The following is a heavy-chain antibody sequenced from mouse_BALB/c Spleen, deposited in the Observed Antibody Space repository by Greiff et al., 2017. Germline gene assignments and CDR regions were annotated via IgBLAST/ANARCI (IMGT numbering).Heavy chain of an antibody. D-gene: IGHD2-4*01. V-gene: IGHV1-7*01. J-gene: IGHJ3*01. CDR2: INPSTGYT. Sequence: VKLQESGAELAKPGASVKMSCKASGYTFTSYWMHWVKQRPGQGLEWIGYINPSTGYTEYNQKFKDKATLTADKSSSTAYMQLSSLTSEDSAVYYCARSTMITAWFAYWGQGTLVTVSA. CDR1: GYTFTSYW. CDR3: ARSTMITAWFAY.